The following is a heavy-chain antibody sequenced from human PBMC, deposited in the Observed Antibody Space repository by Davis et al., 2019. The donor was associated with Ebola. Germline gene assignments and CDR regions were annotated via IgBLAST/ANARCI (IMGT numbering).Heavy chain of an antibody. CDR2: ISSSSSYI. V-gene: IGHV3-21*01. CDR1: GFTFSSYS. Sequence: GESLKISCAASGFTFSSYSMNWVRQAPGKGLEWVSSISSSSSYIYYADSVKGRFTISRDNAKNSLYLQMNSRRAEDTAVYYCARPPRSRYYYYYYMDVWGKGTTVTVSS. D-gene: IGHD1-14*01. CDR3: ARPPRSRYYYYYYMDV. J-gene: IGHJ6*03.